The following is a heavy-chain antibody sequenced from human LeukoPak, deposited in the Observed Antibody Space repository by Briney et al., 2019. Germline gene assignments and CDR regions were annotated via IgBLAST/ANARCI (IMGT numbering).Heavy chain of an antibody. J-gene: IGHJ4*02. CDR3: ASHMGLGYSSSWDY. D-gene: IGHD6-13*01. Sequence: PSETLSLTCTVSGGSISSYYWSWIRQPAGKGLEWIGRIYTSGSTNYNPSLKSRVTMSVDTSKNQFSLKLSSVTAADTAVYYCASHMGLGYSSSWDYWGQGTLVTVSS. CDR2: IYTSGST. V-gene: IGHV4-4*07. CDR1: GGSISSYY.